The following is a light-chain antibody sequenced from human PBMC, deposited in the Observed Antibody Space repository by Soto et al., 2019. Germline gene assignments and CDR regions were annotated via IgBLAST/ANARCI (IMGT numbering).Light chain of an antibody. J-gene: IGLJ2*01. CDR3: AAWDDSLNGVV. CDR2: SNN. CDR1: SSNIGSNT. Sequence: QSVLTQPPSASGTPGQRVTISCSGSSSNIGSNTVNWYKQLPGTAPKLLIYSNNQRPSGVPDRFSGSKSGPSASLAISGLQSEDEADYYCAAWDDSLNGVVFGGGTKLTVL. V-gene: IGLV1-44*01.